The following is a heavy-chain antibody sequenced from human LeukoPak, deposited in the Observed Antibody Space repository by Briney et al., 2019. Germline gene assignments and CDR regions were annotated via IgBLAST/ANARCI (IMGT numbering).Heavy chain of an antibody. Sequence: SETLSLTCAVYGESLNSYYWSWVRQPPGEGLEWIGEIYESGTTKYNPSLKSRVTISTVPSKQQFSLSLNSVTAADTAVYYCARGAWATRLGSWGLGTPVIVSS. V-gene: IGHV4-34*01. CDR3: ARGAWATRLGS. CDR2: IYESGTT. CDR1: GESLNSYY. D-gene: IGHD2-15*01. J-gene: IGHJ4*02.